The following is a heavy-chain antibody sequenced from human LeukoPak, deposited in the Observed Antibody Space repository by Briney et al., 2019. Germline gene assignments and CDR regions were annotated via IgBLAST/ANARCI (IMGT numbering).Heavy chain of an antibody. CDR3: ARSEINDYMRF. Sequence: SETLSLTCTVSGGSISSYYWSWIRQPPGKGLEWIGYIYYSGSTNYNPSLKSRVTISVETSKNQFSLKMRAVTAADTALYYCARSEINDYMRFWGQGILVTVSS. D-gene: IGHD4-11*01. J-gene: IGHJ4*02. CDR2: IYYSGST. V-gene: IGHV4-59*08. CDR1: GGSISSYY.